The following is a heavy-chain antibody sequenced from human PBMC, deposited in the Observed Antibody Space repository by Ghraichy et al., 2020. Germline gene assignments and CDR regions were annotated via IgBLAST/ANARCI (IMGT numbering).Heavy chain of an antibody. CDR1: GASISSYY. J-gene: IGHJ4*02. V-gene: IGHV4-59*01. D-gene: IGHD6-13*01. CDR3: ARGMPSSSWAKVYFDY. CDR2: IYYSGST. Sequence: SETLSLTCIVSGASISSYYWSWIRQPPGKGLEWIGYIYYSGSTNYNPSLKSRVTISVDTSKNQFSLKLSSVTAADTAVYYCARGMPSSSWAKVYFDYWGQGTLVTVSS.